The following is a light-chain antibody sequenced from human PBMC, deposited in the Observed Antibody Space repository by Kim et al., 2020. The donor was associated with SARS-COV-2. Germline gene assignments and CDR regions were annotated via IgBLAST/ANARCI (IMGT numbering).Light chain of an antibody. V-gene: IGKV3-15*01. CDR2: GAS. CDR1: QSVSSN. J-gene: IGKJ3*01. CDR3: QQYNNWPFT. Sequence: VSPGELATRSCRASQSVSSNLAWYQQKPGQAPRLLIYGASTRATGIPARFSGSGSGTEFTLTISSLQSEDFAVYYCQQYNNWPFTFGPGTKVDIK.